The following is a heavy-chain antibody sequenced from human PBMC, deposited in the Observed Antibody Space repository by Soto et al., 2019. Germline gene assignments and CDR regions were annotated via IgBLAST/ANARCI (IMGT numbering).Heavy chain of an antibody. CDR2: IYYSGST. CDR1: GGSISSSTYY. J-gene: IGHJ4*02. Sequence: SETLSLTCTVSGGSISSSTYYWGWIRQPPGKGLEWIGSIYYSGSTYYNPSLKSRVTISVDTSQNQFSLKLTSATAADTAVYYCARRVTRPDRFAYWAQGALVPVSS. CDR3: ARRVTRPDRFAY. V-gene: IGHV4-39*07. D-gene: IGHD2-8*01.